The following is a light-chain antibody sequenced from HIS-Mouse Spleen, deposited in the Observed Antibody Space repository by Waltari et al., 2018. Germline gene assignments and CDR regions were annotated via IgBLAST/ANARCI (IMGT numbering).Light chain of an antibody. CDR1: SSDVGSYNL. CDR2: EGS. V-gene: IGLV2-23*01. CDR3: CSYAGSSTWV. Sequence: QSALTQPASVSGSPGQSITISCTGTSSDVGSYNLVSWYQQHPGKAPRLRSYEGSKRPSVVSNRFSGSKSGNTASLTLSGLQAEDEADYYCCSYAGSSTWVFGGGTKLTVL. J-gene: IGLJ3*02.